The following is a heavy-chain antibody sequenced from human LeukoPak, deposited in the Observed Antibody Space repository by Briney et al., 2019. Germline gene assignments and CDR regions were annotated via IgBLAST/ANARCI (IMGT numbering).Heavy chain of an antibody. CDR2: INPNSGGT. V-gene: IGHV1-2*02. D-gene: IGHD2-2*01. CDR3: ARVLGLVPAAASYYYYAMDV. CDR1: GYAFTDYY. J-gene: IGHJ6*02. Sequence: ASVKVSCKASGYAFTDYYIHWVRQAPGQGLEWVGWINPNSGGTNYAQKFQGRVTMTSHPSISTAYMELSRLRSDDTAVYYCARVLGLVPAAASYYYYAMDVWGQGTPVTVSS.